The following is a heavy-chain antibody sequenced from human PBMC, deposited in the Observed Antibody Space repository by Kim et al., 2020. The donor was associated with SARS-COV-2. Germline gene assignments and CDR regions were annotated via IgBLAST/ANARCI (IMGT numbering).Heavy chain of an antibody. CDR2: INPRDSDT. J-gene: IGHJ4*02. D-gene: IGHD3-10*01. CDR1: GYGFSSYW. CDR3: AREFYGRDFNDY. V-gene: IGHV5-10-1*01. Sequence: GESLKISCKGSGYGFSSYWITWVRQMPGKGLEWMGKINPRDSDTNYSPSFHGHVTISVDTSINVAYLQWSSLKASDTAMYYCAREFYGRDFNDYWGQGTRVTVS.